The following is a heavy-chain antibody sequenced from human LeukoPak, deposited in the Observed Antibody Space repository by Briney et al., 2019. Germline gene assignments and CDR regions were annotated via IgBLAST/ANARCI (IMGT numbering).Heavy chain of an antibody. CDR3: ARGYYYDSTADNAFDI. D-gene: IGHD3-22*01. CDR1: GFTFSSYW. Sequence: PGGSLRLSCAASGFTFSSYWMSWVRQAPGKGLQWVSAISGSGGSTYYADSVKGRFTISRDNSKNTLYLQMNSLRAEDTAVYYCARGYYYDSTADNAFDIWGQGTMVTVSS. V-gene: IGHV3-23*01. J-gene: IGHJ3*02. CDR2: ISGSGGST.